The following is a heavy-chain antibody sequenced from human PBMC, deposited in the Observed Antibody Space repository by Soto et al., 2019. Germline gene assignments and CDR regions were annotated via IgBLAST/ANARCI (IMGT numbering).Heavy chain of an antibody. Sequence: QVHLLQSGAEVKKPGASVKVSCKASGYFFSDYGISWVRQAPGQGLEWMGRISGYNGNTNYAQKLQGRVTLTTDISTTTAYMELRSLRSDDTAVYYCARPHDFWSGYPFDYWGQGTLVTVSS. CDR1: GYFFSDYG. V-gene: IGHV1-18*01. CDR2: ISGYNGNT. CDR3: ARPHDFWSGYPFDY. D-gene: IGHD3-3*01. J-gene: IGHJ4*02.